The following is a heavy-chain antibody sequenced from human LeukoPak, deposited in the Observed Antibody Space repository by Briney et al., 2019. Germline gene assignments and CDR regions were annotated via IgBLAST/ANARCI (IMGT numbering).Heavy chain of an antibody. J-gene: IGHJ6*02. D-gene: IGHD5-18*01. V-gene: IGHV4-59*01. CDR2: IYYSGST. CDR1: GGSISGYY. Sequence: PSETLSLTCTVSGGSISGYYWSWIRQPPGKGLEWIGYIYYSGSTNYNPSLKSRVTISVDTSKNQFSLKLSSVTAADTAVYYCARGNTGYGMDVWGQGTTVTVSS. CDR3: ARGNTGYGMDV.